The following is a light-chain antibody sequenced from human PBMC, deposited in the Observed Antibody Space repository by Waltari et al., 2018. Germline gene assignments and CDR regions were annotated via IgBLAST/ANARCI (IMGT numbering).Light chain of an antibody. V-gene: IGKV2-30*01. CDR1: QSLVDSDGNTY. CDR2: QVS. CDR3: MQATNWPWT. Sequence: DVVMTQSPLSLPVTLGQPASISCRSSQSLVDSDGNTYLNWYQQRPGQSPRRLIYQVSNRDSGVPDRFSGSGSGTDFTLKIRRVEADDVGVYYCMQATNWPWTFGPGTKVEIK. J-gene: IGKJ1*01.